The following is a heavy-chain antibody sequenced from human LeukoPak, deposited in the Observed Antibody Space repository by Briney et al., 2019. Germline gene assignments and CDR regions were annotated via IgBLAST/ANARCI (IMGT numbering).Heavy chain of an antibody. Sequence: GRSLRLSCAASGLTFSNYGMHWVRQAPGKGLEWVAVIWSDGSSKYYADSVKGRFTISRDNSRNMLSLQMSSLRAEDTAVYYCAREGGYCRGVTCSPYAFDIWGQGTMVTVSS. CDR3: AREGGYCRGVTCSPYAFDI. CDR2: IWSDGSSK. CDR1: GLTFSNYG. D-gene: IGHD2-15*01. V-gene: IGHV3-33*01. J-gene: IGHJ3*02.